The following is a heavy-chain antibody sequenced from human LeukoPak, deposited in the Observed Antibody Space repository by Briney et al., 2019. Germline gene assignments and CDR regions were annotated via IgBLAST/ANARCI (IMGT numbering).Heavy chain of an antibody. D-gene: IGHD3-16*01. V-gene: IGHV3-30*03. CDR2: ISYDGSNK. CDR1: GFTFSSYG. Sequence: GGSLRLSCAASGFTFSSYGMHWVRQAPGKGLEWVAVISYDGSNKYYADSVKDRFTISRDDAKNTLYLQMSNLRAEDTAVYFCARGGGLDVWGQGATVTVSS. CDR3: ARGGGLDV. J-gene: IGHJ6*02.